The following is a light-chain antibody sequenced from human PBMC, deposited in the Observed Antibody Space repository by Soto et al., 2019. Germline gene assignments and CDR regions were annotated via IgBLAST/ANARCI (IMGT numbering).Light chain of an antibody. CDR2: GAS. J-gene: IGKJ3*01. CDR1: QSVSSSY. Sequence: IVLTQSPGTLSLSPGEGATLSCRASQSVSSSYLAWYQQKPGQAPRLLIYGASSRATGIPDRFSGSGSGRDFTLTISRLEPEDFAVYYCQQYDTPPSTFGPGTKVDIK. CDR3: QQYDTPPST. V-gene: IGKV3-20*01.